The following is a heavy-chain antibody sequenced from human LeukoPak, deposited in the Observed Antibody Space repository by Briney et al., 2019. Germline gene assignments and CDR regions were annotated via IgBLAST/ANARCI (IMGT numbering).Heavy chain of an antibody. J-gene: IGHJ4*02. CDR1: GGSFSGYY. CDR3: ARAPRGDYGDY. CDR2: INHSGST. V-gene: IGHV4-34*01. Sequence: SETLSLTCAVYGGSFSGYYWSWIRQPPGKGLEWIGEINHSGSTNYNPSLKSRVTISVDTSKNQFSLKLSSVTAADTAVYYCARAPRGDYGDYWGQGALVTVSS.